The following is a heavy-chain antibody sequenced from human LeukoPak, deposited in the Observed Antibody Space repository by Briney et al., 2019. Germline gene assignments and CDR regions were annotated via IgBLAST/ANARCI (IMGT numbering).Heavy chain of an antibody. CDR3: VRVGDEFDY. CDR1: GGPICSYY. V-gene: IGHV4-59*01. J-gene: IGHJ4*02. D-gene: IGHD3-10*01. Sequence: PSETLSLPCTVSGGPICSYYWLWIRQSPGKGLEWIGYIYYSGSTNYNPSIKSRVTISVDTSKNQFSLKLSSVAAADAAVYYCVRVGDEFDYWGQGTLVTVSS. CDR2: IYYSGST.